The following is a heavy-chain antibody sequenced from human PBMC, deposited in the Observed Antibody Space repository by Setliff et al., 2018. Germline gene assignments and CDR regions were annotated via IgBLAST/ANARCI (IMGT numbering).Heavy chain of an antibody. J-gene: IGHJ6*02. CDR2: ISYDGSTK. V-gene: IGHV3-30*04. CDR1: GFTFSNYA. CDR3: ARNLWASRQNDYYVMDV. Sequence: PGGSLRLSCAASGFTFSNYAMHWVRQAPGKGLEWVALISYDGSTKYYIDSVKGRFTISRDNSKNTLYLQMNNLRLEDTAIFFCARNLWASRQNDYYVMDVWGQGTTVTVSS. D-gene: IGHD1-26*01.